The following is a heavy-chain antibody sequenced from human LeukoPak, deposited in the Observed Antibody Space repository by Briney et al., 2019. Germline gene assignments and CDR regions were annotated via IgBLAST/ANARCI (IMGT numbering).Heavy chain of an antibody. Sequence: GGSLRLSCAASGFTFSSYAMTWVRQAPGKGLEWVSTMSGSGGNTYYTDSVKGRFTISRDNSKNTLYLQMNSLRAEDTAVYYCAKHGSWYHFAYWGQGTLVTVSS. CDR3: AKHGSWYHFAY. CDR1: GFTFSSYA. V-gene: IGHV3-23*01. D-gene: IGHD6-13*01. CDR2: MSGSGGNT. J-gene: IGHJ4*02.